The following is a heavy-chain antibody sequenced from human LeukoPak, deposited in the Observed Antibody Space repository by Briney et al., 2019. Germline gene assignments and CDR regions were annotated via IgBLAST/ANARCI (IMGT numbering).Heavy chain of an antibody. Sequence: GGSLRLSCAASGFTFSSYGMHWVRQAPGKGLEWVAVISYDGSNKYYADSVKGRFTISRDNSKNTLYLQMNSLRAEDTAVYYCAKDHSLGRRPLDYWGQGTLVTVSS. CDR3: AKDHSLGRRPLDY. D-gene: IGHD1-26*01. V-gene: IGHV3-30*18. CDR1: GFTFSSYG. J-gene: IGHJ4*02. CDR2: ISYDGSNK.